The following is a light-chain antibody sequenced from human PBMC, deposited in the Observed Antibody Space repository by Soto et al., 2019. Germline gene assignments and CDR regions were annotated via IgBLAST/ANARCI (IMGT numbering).Light chain of an antibody. CDR3: QQANSFPPLT. J-gene: IGKJ4*01. CDR1: QPISNW. Sequence: DIQVTQSPSSVSASVGDRVTITCRASQPISNWLAWYQQKPGKAPKLLIYAASSLQSGVPSRFSGSGAGTDFTLTSSSLQPEDFATYYCQQANSFPPLTFGGGTTVEIK. CDR2: AAS. V-gene: IGKV1-12*01.